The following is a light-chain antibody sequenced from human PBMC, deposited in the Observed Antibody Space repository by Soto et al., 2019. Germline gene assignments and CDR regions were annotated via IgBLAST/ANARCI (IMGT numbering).Light chain of an antibody. V-gene: IGKV3-15*01. CDR2: GAS. CDR3: QQYNNWPPLT. J-gene: IGKJ4*01. CDR1: QSGYIN. Sequence: ELVMTQSPATLSVSPGERATLSCRASQSGYINLACYQQNPGQAPRLLIYGASTRATGVPARFSGSGSGTEFTLIISSLQSEDFAVYYCQQYNNWPPLTFGGGTKVDIK.